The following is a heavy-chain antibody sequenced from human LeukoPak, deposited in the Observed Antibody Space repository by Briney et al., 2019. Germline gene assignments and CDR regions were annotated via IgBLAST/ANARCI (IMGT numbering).Heavy chain of an antibody. D-gene: IGHD1-26*01. CDR2: IYSGGST. Sequence: SGGSLRLSCAASGFTVSSNYMSGVRQAPGKGLEWVSVIYSGGSTYYADSVKGRFTISRNNSKNTLYLQMNSLRAEDTAVYYCARDRRGGSSGAYFDYWGQGTLVTVSS. V-gene: IGHV3-53*01. CDR3: ARDRRGGSSGAYFDY. CDR1: GFTVSSNY. J-gene: IGHJ4*02.